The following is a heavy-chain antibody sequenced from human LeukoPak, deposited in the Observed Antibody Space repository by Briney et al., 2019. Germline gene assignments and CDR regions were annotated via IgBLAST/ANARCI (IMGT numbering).Heavy chain of an antibody. V-gene: IGHV3-30*04. D-gene: IGHD6-13*01. CDR1: GFSFSSHA. CDR3: ASWIAAPD. CDR2: ISYDGSTK. Sequence: PGRSLRLSCAASGFSFSSHAMHWVRQAPGKGLEWVAFISYDGSTKTYADSVKGRFTISRDNSKNTLYLQMNSLRAEDTAVYYCASWIAAPDWGQGTLVTVSS. J-gene: IGHJ4*02.